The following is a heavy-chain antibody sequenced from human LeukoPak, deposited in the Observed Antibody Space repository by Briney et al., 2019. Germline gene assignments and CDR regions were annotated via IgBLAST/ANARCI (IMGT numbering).Heavy chain of an antibody. Sequence: PGRSLRLSCAASGFTFSTYGMHWVRQAPGKGLEWMAVISYDGINKDYADSVKDRFTVSRDNSKNTLYLQMNSLRAEDTAVYYCAKGVRVVNRYYYYGMDVWGQGTTVTVSS. D-gene: IGHD3-3*01. V-gene: IGHV3-30*18. CDR3: AKGVRVVNRYYYYGMDV. J-gene: IGHJ6*02. CDR1: GFTFSTYG. CDR2: ISYDGINK.